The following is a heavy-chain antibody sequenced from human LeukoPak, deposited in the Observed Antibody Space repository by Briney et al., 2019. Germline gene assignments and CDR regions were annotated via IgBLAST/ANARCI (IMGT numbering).Heavy chain of an antibody. CDR1: GFTFSSYA. D-gene: IGHD6-13*01. V-gene: IGHV3-21*01. CDR2: ITSSSSYI. Sequence: GGSLRLSCAASGFTFSSYAMHWVRQAPGKGLEWVASITSSSSYIYYADSVKGRFTISRDNAKNSLYLQMNSLRAEDTAVYYCARGYIAAAQGNWFDPWGQGTLVTVSS. CDR3: ARGYIAAAQGNWFDP. J-gene: IGHJ5*02.